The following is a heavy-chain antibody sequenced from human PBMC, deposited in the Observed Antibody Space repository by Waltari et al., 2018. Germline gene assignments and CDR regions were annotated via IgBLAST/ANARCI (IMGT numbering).Heavy chain of an antibody. CDR1: EYTFTSSY. D-gene: IGHD2-21*01. CDR3: ARDTGALWMDV. CDR2: INPSGGNT. V-gene: IGHV1-46*01. J-gene: IGHJ6*02. Sequence: QVQLVQSGAEVKKPGASVKISCKTSEYTFTSSYIHWVRQAPGQGLEWMGIINPSGGNTIYARKFQGRVTMTRDTSTSTVYMELSSLRSEDTAVYYCARDTGALWMDVWGQGTTVTVSS.